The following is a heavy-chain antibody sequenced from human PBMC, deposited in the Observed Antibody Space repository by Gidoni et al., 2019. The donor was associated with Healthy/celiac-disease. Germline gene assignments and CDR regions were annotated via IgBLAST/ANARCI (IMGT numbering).Heavy chain of an antibody. V-gene: IGHV4-34*01. CDR2: INHSGST. J-gene: IGHJ6*02. CDR3: ARCVGGVRLGELSLGGDCYSYGMDV. CDR1: GGSFSGYY. Sequence: QVQLQQWGAGLLKPSETLSLTCAVYGGSFSGYYWSWLRPPPGKGLEWIGEINHSGSTNYNPSLKSRVTISVDTSKNQFSLKLSSVTAAETAVYYCARCVGGVRLGELSLGGDCYSYGMDVWGQGTTVTVSS. D-gene: IGHD3-16*02.